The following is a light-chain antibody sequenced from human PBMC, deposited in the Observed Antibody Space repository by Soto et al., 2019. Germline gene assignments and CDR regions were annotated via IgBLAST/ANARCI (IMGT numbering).Light chain of an antibody. J-gene: IGLJ2*01. CDR3: SSYAGSRTLV. CDR2: DVT. V-gene: IGLV2-14*03. CDR1: SSDVGGYDY. Sequence: QSALTQPASVSGSPGQSVTISCTGTSSDVGGYDYVSWYQQHPGKAPKLIIYDVTNRPSGLSNRFSGSKSGNTASLTISGLQAEDEAYYYCSSYAGSRTLVFGGGTKLTVL.